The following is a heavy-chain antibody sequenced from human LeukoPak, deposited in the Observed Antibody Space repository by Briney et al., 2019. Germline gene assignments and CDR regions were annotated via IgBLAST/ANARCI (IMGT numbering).Heavy chain of an antibody. CDR1: GGTFSYA. CDR3: ARGAWGYNYGYHNY. Sequence: TVKVSCKVSGGTFSYAISWVRQAPGQGLEWMGGNIPIFGTTDYAQNFQGRVTFTTDESTSTAYMELSSLRSEDTAVYYCARGAWGYNYGYHNYWGQGTLVTVSS. V-gene: IGHV1-69*05. J-gene: IGHJ4*02. CDR2: NIPIFGTT. D-gene: IGHD5-18*01.